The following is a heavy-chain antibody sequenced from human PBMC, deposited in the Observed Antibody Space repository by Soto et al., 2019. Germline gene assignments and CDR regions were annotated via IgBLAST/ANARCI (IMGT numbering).Heavy chain of an antibody. CDR1: GGSISSSNW. V-gene: IGHV4-4*02. D-gene: IGHD4-17*01. Sequence: QVQLQESGPGLVKPSGTLSLTCAVSGGSISSSNWWSWVRQPPGKGLEWIGEIYHSGSTNYNPSLKIRVTISEDKSKNKFSRKLSSVTDADKAVYYCARTPDHSDYGPGPIPNAFDIWSQGTMVTVST. CDR3: ARTPDHSDYGPGPIPNAFDI. J-gene: IGHJ3*02. CDR2: IYHSGST.